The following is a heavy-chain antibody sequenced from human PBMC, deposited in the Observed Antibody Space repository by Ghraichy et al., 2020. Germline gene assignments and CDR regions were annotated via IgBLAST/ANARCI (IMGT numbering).Heavy chain of an antibody. CDR2: IYYSGST. V-gene: IGHV4-59*01. J-gene: IGHJ6*02. D-gene: IGHD4-17*01. CDR3: ARGALDGDYVGVSYYYYYGMDV. Sequence: SQTLSLTCTVSGGSISSYYWSWIRQPPGKGLEWIGYIYYSGSTNYNPSLKSRVTISVDTSKNQFSLKLSSVTAADTAVYYCARGALDGDYVGVSYYYYYGMDVWGQGTTVTVSS. CDR1: GGSISSYY.